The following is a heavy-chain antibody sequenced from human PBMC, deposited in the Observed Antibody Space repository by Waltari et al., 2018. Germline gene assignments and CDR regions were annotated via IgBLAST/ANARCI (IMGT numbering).Heavy chain of an antibody. CDR3: TRDLYGSGGDWFDP. V-gene: IGHV3-21*01. D-gene: IGHD3-10*01. J-gene: IGHJ5*02. CDR2: IGGTHSNI. CDR1: GFDFGDYD. Sequence: EVRLAESGGGLVKPGGSLRLSCTASGFDFGDYDLNWVRQAPGTGLEWVSSIGGTHSNIFYADSVKGRFTVSRDNAKNSLYFQMDNLRAEDSGLYYCTRDLYGSGGDWFDPWGQGTLVTVSS.